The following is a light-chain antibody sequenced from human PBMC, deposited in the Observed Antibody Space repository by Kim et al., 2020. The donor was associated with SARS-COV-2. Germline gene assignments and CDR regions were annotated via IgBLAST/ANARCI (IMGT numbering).Light chain of an antibody. CDR1: SSDVGGYKY. CDR2: DVS. V-gene: IGLV2-14*03. CDR3: SSYTSSSTLV. Sequence: GQSITISCTGTSSDVGGYKYVSWYQHLPGKAPKLMIYDVSKRPSGVPNRFSGSKSGNTASLTISGLQAEDEANYYCSSYTSSSTLVFGGGTQLTVL. J-gene: IGLJ3*02.